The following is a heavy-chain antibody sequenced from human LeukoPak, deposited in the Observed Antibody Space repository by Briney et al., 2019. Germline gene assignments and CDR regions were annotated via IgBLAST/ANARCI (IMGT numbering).Heavy chain of an antibody. Sequence: GDPLNFSCQASGYRFTSYWIGWVRQLPGKGLEWMGIIYPGDSDTRYSPSFQGQSTSSADKSISTAYLQWSSLKASDTAMYYCARITGTLDYWGQGTLVTVSS. V-gene: IGHV5-51*01. D-gene: IGHD1-20*01. J-gene: IGHJ4*02. CDR2: IYPGDSDT. CDR3: ARITGTLDY. CDR1: GYRFTSYW.